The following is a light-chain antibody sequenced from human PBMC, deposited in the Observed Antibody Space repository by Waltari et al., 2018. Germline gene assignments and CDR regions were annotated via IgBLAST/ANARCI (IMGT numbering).Light chain of an antibody. CDR1: QTITGSW. CDR2: GAS. V-gene: IGKV3-20*01. J-gene: IGKJ4*01. CDR3: QQYDGSVVT. Sequence: EIVLTQSPATLPASPRERVTVPCRASQTITGSWLTWYHQKPGQAPRLLIYGASNRAPGIPDRFRGSGSGTDFTLTISRLEPEDSAVYYCQQYDGSVVTFGGGTKVEIK.